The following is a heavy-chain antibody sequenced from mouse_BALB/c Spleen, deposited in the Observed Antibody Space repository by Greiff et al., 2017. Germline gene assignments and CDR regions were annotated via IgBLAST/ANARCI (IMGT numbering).Heavy chain of an antibody. D-gene: IGHD1-1*01. CDR3: ARHDYYGSSYPYWYFDV. J-gene: IGHJ1*01. V-gene: IGHV5-12-2*01. CDR2: ISNGGGST. Sequence: EVQVVESGGGLVQPGGSLKLSCAASGFTFSSYTMSWVRQTPEKRLEWVAYISNGGGSTYYPDTVKGRFTISRDNAKNTLYLQMSSLKSEDTAMYYCARHDYYGSSYPYWYFDVWGAGTTVTVSS. CDR1: GFTFSSYT.